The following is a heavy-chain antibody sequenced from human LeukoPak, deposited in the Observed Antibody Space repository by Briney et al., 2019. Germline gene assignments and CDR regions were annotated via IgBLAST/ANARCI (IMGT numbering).Heavy chain of an antibody. Sequence: SSETLSLTCAVYGGSFSGYYWSWIRQPPGKGLEWIGEINHSGSTNYNPSLKSRVTISVDTSKNQFSLKLSSVTAADTAVYYCARLRRSPMVRGVIRLEVYYYYYMDVWGKGTTVTISS. CDR1: GGSFSGYY. CDR3: ARLRRSPMVRGVIRLEVYYYYYMDV. CDR2: INHSGST. V-gene: IGHV4-34*01. J-gene: IGHJ6*03. D-gene: IGHD3-10*01.